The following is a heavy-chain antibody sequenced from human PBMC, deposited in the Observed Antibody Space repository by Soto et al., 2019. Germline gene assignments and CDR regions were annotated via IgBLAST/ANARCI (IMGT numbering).Heavy chain of an antibody. V-gene: IGHV4-39*01. CDR1: GGSISSSSHY. CDR3: ARLGVRVVINPNRYYGMYF. J-gene: IGHJ6*02. CDR2: IYYSGST. Sequence: PSETLSLTCTVSGGSISSSSHYWGRIRQPPGKGLEWIGSIYYSGSTYYNPSFKSRVTISVDTSKNQFSLKLSSVTAADTAVYYCARLGVRVVINPNRYYGMYFWGQGTKVPVSS. D-gene: IGHD3-10*01.